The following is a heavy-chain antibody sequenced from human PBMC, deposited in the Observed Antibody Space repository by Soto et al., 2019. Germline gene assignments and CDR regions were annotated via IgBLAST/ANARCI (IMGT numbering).Heavy chain of an antibody. CDR2: IWYDGSNK. Sequence: QVQLAESGGGVVQPGRSLRLSCAASGFTFSSYGMHWVRQAPGKGLEWVAVIWYDGSNKNYADSVKGRFTISRDNSKNTLFLQMNSLRAEDTAVYYCARGFYYGSGSYYEDYWGQGTLVTVSS. J-gene: IGHJ4*02. CDR1: GFTFSSYG. D-gene: IGHD3-10*01. V-gene: IGHV3-33*01. CDR3: ARGFYYGSGSYYEDY.